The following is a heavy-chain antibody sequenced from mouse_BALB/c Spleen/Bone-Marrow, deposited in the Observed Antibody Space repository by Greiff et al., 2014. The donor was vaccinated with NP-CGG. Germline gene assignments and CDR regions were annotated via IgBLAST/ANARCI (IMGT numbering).Heavy chain of an antibody. CDR2: INPSNGRT. J-gene: IGHJ2*01. V-gene: IGHV1S81*02. D-gene: IGHD1-1*01. CDR3: ARRYYGSSYLLDY. CDR1: GYTFTSYW. Sequence: QVQLQQPGAELVKPGASVKLSCKASGYTFTSYWMHWVKQRPGQGLDWIGEINPSNGRTNYNEKFRSKATLTVDKSSSTAYMQLSSLTSEDSAVYYCARRYYGSSYLLDYWGQGTTLTVS.